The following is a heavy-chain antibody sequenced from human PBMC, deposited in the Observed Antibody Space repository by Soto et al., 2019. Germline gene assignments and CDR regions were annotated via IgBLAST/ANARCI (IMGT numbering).Heavy chain of an antibody. CDR1: GLTVSSSY. CDR2: IYSAGST. CDR3: ARAREPESRIATFFDI. V-gene: IGHV3-53*01. J-gene: IGHJ4*02. Sequence: GGSLRLSCAASGLTVSSSYMSWVRQAPGKGLQWVSVIYSAGSTYYANSVKGRFTISRDISTNMVYLQMSSLTDEDTAVYYCARAREPESRIATFFDIWGQGALVTVSS.